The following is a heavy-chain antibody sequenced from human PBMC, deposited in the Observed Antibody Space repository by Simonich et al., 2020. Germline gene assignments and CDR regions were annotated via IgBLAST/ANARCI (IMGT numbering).Heavy chain of an antibody. D-gene: IGHD6-13*01. CDR2: IYPIGST. CDR1: GYSISSGFY. Sequence: QVQLQESGPGLVKPSETLSLTCAVSGYSISSGFYWGRIRQPPGKGLEWSGSIYPIGSTHYNPSLKRRVTISVDTSKNQFALKLSSVTAADTAVYYCARVGYSNYYYYGMDVWGQGTTVTVSS. CDR3: ARVGYSNYYYYGMDV. J-gene: IGHJ6*02. V-gene: IGHV4-38-2*01.